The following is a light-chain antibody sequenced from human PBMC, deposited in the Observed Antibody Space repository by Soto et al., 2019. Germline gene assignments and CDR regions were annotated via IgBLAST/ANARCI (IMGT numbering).Light chain of an antibody. CDR3: QQYSSSPIT. J-gene: IGKJ5*01. CDR2: GTS. CDR1: QSVPRSY. Sequence: EVELTEAAGTLSLYPGERATLSCRASQSVPRSYLAWYQQKPGQAPRLLIYGTSSRATGIPDRFSGSGSGTDFTLTISRLEPEDFAVYYCQQYSSSPITFGQGTRPEIK. V-gene: IGKV3-20*01.